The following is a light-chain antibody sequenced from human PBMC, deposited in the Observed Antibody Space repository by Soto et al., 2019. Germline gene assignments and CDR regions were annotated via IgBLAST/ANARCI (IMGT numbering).Light chain of an antibody. V-gene: IGKV1-16*01. J-gene: IGKJ1*01. CDR3: QQYNTYPWT. Sequence: DIQITQTPYSLSASVGDRVTITCQASQDIKNYLNWYQQKSGKAPKFLIYDASSLESGVPSRFSGSGSGTEFTLTISTLQPDDFATYYCQQYNTYPWTFGQGTKVDI. CDR1: QDIKNY. CDR2: DAS.